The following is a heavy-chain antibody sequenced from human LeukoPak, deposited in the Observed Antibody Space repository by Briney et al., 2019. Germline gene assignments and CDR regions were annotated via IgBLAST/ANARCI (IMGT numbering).Heavy chain of an antibody. V-gene: IGHV1-46*01. CDR1: GYTFTSYY. D-gene: IGHD5-12*01. Sequence: ASVKVSCKASGYTFTSYYMHWVRQAPGQGLEWMGIINPSGGSTSYAQKFQGRVTMTRDMSTSTVYMELSSLRSEDTAVYYCAVGYSGYGSSPFYMDVWGKGTTVTVSS. CDR2: INPSGGST. CDR3: AVGYSGYGSSPFYMDV. J-gene: IGHJ6*03.